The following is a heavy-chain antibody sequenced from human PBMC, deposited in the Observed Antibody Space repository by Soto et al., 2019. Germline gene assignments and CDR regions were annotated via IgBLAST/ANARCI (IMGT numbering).Heavy chain of an antibody. Sequence: PSETLSLTCAVYGGSFSGYYWSWIRQPPGKGLEWIGEINHSGSTNYNPSLKSRVTISVDTSKNQFSLKLSSVTAADTAVYYCARDYYDSSGRPTIDYWGQGTLVTVSS. CDR1: GGSFSGYY. V-gene: IGHV4-34*01. D-gene: IGHD3-22*01. CDR3: ARDYYDSSGRPTIDY. CDR2: INHSGST. J-gene: IGHJ4*02.